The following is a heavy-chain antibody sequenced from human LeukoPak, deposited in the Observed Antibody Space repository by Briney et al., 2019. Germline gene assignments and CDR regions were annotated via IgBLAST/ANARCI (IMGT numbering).Heavy chain of an antibody. D-gene: IGHD6-19*01. CDR1: GFTFSSYW. V-gene: IGHV3-7*04. CDR2: IKHDGSEK. CDR3: ARGEGSGDYFDY. J-gene: IGHJ4*02. Sequence: GGSLRLSCAASGFTFSSYWMTWVRQAPGKGLEWVANIKHDGSEKYYLDSVKGRFTISRDNAKNSLYLQMNSLRAEDTAVYFCARGEGSGDYFDYWGQGTPVTVSS.